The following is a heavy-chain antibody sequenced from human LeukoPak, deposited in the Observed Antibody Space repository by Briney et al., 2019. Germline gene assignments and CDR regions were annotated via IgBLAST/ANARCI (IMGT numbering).Heavy chain of an antibody. Sequence: SETLSLTCTVSGGSISSTTYYWGWIRQPPGKGLEWIGSIYYSGSTYYNPSLKSRVTISVDTSKNQFSLKLSSVTAADTAVYYCARIQIGYGTEKYNFDYWGQGTLVTVSS. CDR1: GGSISSTTYY. J-gene: IGHJ4*02. D-gene: IGHD3-10*01. CDR3: ARIQIGYGTEKYNFDY. CDR2: IYYSGST. V-gene: IGHV4-39*07.